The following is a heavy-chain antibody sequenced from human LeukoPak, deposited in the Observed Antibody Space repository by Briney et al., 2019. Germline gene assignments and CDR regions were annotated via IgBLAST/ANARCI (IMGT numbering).Heavy chain of an antibody. CDR2: IWYDGSKK. V-gene: IGHV3-33*01. J-gene: IGHJ3*02. CDR1: GFXFSSYG. D-gene: IGHD3-22*01. CDR3: PREVDSSGYAYDAFTI. Sequence: GGSLRLSCAASGFXFSSYGIHWVRQAPGKGLEWVAAIWYDGSKKYYADSVKGRFTISRDNSKNTLHLQMNNLRGEDTAVYYCPREVDSSGYAYDAFTICGGGR.